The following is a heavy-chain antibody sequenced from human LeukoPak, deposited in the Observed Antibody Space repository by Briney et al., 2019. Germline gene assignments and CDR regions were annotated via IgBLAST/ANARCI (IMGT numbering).Heavy chain of an antibody. Sequence: GGSLGLSCAASGFTFSSYWMSWVRQAPGKGLEWVANIKQDGSEKYYVDSVKGRFTISRDNAKNSLYLQMNSLRAEDTAVYYCARSGYSYGLIPYYFDYWGQGTLVTVSS. J-gene: IGHJ4*02. CDR3: ARSGYSYGLIPYYFDY. V-gene: IGHV3-7*03. D-gene: IGHD5-18*01. CDR1: GFTFSSYW. CDR2: IKQDGSEK.